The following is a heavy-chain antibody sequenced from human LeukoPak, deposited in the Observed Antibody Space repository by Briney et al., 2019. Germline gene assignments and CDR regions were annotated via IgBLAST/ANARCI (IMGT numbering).Heavy chain of an antibody. CDR3: ARVQGRVAYYGMDV. Sequence: ASVKVSCKASGYTFTSYAMNWVRQAPGQGLEWMGWINTNTGNPTYAQGFTGRFVFSLDTSVSTAYLQISSLKAEDTAVYYCARVQGRVAYYGMDVWGQGTTVTVSS. CDR2: INTNTGNP. V-gene: IGHV7-4-1*02. J-gene: IGHJ6*02. CDR1: GYTFTSYA. D-gene: IGHD3-3*01.